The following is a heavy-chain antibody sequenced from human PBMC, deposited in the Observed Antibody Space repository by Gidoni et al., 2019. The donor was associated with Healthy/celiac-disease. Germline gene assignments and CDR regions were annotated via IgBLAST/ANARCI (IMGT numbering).Heavy chain of an antibody. Sequence: EVQLVESGGGLVQPGGSLRLSCAASGFTFSSYSMNWVGQASGKGLEWVSYISSSSSTIYYAASVKGRFTISRDNAKNSLYLQMNSLRAEDTAVYYCARGNRLYHAFDIWGQGTMVTVSS. CDR1: GFTFSSYS. V-gene: IGHV3-48*01. CDR2: ISSSSSTI. D-gene: IGHD2-2*02. CDR3: ARGNRLYHAFDI. J-gene: IGHJ3*02.